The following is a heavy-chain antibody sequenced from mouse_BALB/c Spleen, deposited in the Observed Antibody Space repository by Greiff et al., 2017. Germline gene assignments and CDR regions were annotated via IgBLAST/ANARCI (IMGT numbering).Heavy chain of an antibody. J-gene: IGHJ2*01. CDR3: ARLITYYFDY. CDR1: GYAFTNYL. Sequence: QVQLKQSGAELVRPGTSVKVSCKASGYAFTNYLIEWVKQRPGQGLEWIGVINPGSGGTNYNEKFKGKATLTADKSSSTAYMQLSSLTSDDSAVYFCARLITYYFDYWGQGTTLTVSS. CDR2: INPGSGGT. V-gene: IGHV1-54*01. D-gene: IGHD2-4*01.